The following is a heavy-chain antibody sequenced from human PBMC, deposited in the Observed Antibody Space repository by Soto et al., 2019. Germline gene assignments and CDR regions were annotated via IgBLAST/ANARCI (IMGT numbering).Heavy chain of an antibody. CDR3: AKFLGGYNWNDVTFDY. CDR2: ISYDGSNK. Sequence: GGSLRLSCAASGFTFSSYGMHWVRQAPGKGLEWVAVISYDGSNKYYADSVKGRFTISRDNSKNTLYLQMNSLRAEDTAVYYCAKFLGGYNWNDVTFDYWGQGTLVTVSS. J-gene: IGHJ4*02. CDR1: GFTFSSYG. D-gene: IGHD1-20*01. V-gene: IGHV3-30*18.